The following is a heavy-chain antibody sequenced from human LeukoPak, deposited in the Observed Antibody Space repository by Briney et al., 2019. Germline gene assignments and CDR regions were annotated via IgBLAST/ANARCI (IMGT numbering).Heavy chain of an antibody. CDR3: ARGRGGVIVVVSVFDY. V-gene: IGHV1-2*02. Sequence: ASVKVSCKASGYTFTGFYMHWVRQAPGQGLEWMGWINPNSGGTNYAQKFQGRVTMTRDTSISTAYMELSRLRSDDTAVYYCARGRGGVIVVVSVFDYWGQGTLVTVSS. CDR2: INPNSGGT. J-gene: IGHJ4*02. D-gene: IGHD3-22*01. CDR1: GYTFTGFY.